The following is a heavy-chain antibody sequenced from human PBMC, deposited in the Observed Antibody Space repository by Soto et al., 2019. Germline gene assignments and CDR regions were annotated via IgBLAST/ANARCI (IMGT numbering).Heavy chain of an antibody. Sequence: PGGSLRISCAASGFTFSSYGMHWVRQAPGKGLEWVAVIWYDGSNKYYADSVKGRFTISRDNSKNTLYLQMNSLRAEDTAVYYCARGMGMAVRGVIMVYYYGMDVWGQGTTVTVSS. D-gene: IGHD3-10*01. CDR2: IWYDGSNK. V-gene: IGHV3-33*01. CDR1: GFTFSSYG. CDR3: ARGMGMAVRGVIMVYYYGMDV. J-gene: IGHJ6*02.